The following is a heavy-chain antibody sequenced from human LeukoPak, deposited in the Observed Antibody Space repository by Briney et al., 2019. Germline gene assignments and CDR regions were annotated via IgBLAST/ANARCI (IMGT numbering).Heavy chain of an antibody. V-gene: IGHV5-51*01. CDR2: IYPGDSDT. CDR1: GYSFTSYW. D-gene: IGHD6-13*01. Sequence: GESLKISCKDSGYSFTSYWIGWVRQMPGKGLEWMGIIYPGDSDTRYSPSFQGQVTISADTSISTAYLQWSSLKASDTPMYYCARLILPTSSWYYFDSWGQGNLVTVSS. CDR3: ARLILPTSSWYYFDS. J-gene: IGHJ4*02.